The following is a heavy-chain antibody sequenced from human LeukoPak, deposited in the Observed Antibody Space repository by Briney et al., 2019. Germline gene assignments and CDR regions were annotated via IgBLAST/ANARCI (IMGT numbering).Heavy chain of an antibody. Sequence: GGSLRLSCAASGFTFSSYAMSWVRQAPGKGLEWVSAISGSGGSKYYADSVKGRFTISRDNSKNTMYLQMNSLRAEDTAVYYCAKDKEYYESGDYWGQGTLVTVSS. D-gene: IGHD3-22*01. CDR1: GFTFSSYA. CDR3: AKDKEYYESGDY. CDR2: ISGSGGSK. V-gene: IGHV3-23*01. J-gene: IGHJ4*02.